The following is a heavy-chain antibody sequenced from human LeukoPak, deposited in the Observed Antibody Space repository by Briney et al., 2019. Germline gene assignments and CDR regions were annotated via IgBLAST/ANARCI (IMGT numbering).Heavy chain of an antibody. Sequence: GGSLRLSCAASAFSFGSYATSWVRQAPGKGLEWVSVIYPSSDEIRYAESVKGRFTVSRDNSKNTLSLQMNSLRAEDTAIYYCAKYSQTGDPFYYWGQGTLVAVSS. D-gene: IGHD7-27*01. CDR1: AFSFGSYA. CDR2: IYPSSDEI. CDR3: AKYSQTGDPFYY. J-gene: IGHJ4*02. V-gene: IGHV3-23*01.